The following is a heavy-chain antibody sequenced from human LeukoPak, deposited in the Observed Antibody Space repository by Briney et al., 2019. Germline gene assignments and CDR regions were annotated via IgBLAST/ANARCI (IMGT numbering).Heavy chain of an antibody. CDR3: ARHGGADDFLTGLWGAFDI. Sequence: SETLSLTCTVSGGSISPYYWSWLRQPPGKGLEWIGYIYSSGLTKNNPSLKSRVTISVDTSKTQFFLNLRSVTAADAAVYYCARHGGADDFLTGLWGAFDIWSQGTMVTVSS. D-gene: IGHD3-9*01. CDR2: IYSSGLT. J-gene: IGHJ3*02. CDR1: GGSISPYY. V-gene: IGHV4-59*08.